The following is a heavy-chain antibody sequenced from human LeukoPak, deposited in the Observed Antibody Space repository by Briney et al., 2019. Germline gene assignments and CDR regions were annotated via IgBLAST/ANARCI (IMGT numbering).Heavy chain of an antibody. V-gene: IGHV3-7*03. CDR3: ARYHPAAGLIFYY. CDR2: ISDSGGAT. J-gene: IGHJ4*02. D-gene: IGHD6-13*01. CDR1: GFTFSSYG. Sequence: GGSLRLSCAASGFTFSSYGMSWVRQAPGKGLEWVADISDSGGATYYADSVKGRFTISRDNAKNSLYLQMNSLRAEDTAVYYCARYHPAAGLIFYYWGQGTLVTVSS.